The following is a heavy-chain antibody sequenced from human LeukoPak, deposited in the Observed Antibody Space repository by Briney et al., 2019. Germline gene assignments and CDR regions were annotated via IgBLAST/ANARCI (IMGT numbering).Heavy chain of an antibody. CDR3: ASSGHTSWVGFYYYYMDV. V-gene: IGHV4-4*07. CDR2: IYTSGST. Sequence: SETLSLTCTVSGGSISSYYWSWIRQPAGKGLEWIGRIYTSGSTNYNPSLKSRVTMSVDTSKNQFSLKLSSVTAADTAVYYCASSGHTSWVGFYYYYMDVWGKGTTVTVSS. J-gene: IGHJ6*03. CDR1: GGSISSYY. D-gene: IGHD5-12*01.